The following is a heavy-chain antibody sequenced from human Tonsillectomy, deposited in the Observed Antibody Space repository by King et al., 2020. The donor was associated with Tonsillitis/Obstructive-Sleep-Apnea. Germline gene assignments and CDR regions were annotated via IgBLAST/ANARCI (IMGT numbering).Heavy chain of an antibody. Sequence: VQLVESGGGVVQPGRSLRLSCAASGFTFTTYAMHWVRQAPGKGLEWVALISYEGSNKFYADSVKGRFTISRDNSKNTVSLQMNSLRAEETAVCYCARDRTMVQGIITRLFDYWGQGTLVTVSS. CDR2: ISYEGSNK. CDR3: ARDRTMVQGIITRLFDY. V-gene: IGHV3-30*01. CDR1: GFTFTTYA. D-gene: IGHD3-10*01. J-gene: IGHJ4*02.